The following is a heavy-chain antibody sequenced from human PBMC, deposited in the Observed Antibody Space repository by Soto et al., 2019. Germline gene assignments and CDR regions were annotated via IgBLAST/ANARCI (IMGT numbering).Heavy chain of an antibody. V-gene: IGHV4-31*03. CDR1: GGSISSGGYY. J-gene: IGHJ6*02. CDR2: IYYSGST. D-gene: IGHD3-22*01. CDR3: ARGYYDSSGSHYYYGMDV. Sequence: QVQLQESGPGLVKPSQTLSLTCTVSGGSISSGGYYWSWIRQHPGKGLEWIGYIYYSGSTYYNPYLKSRVTISVDTSKNQFSLKRSSVTAADTAVYYCARGYYDSSGSHYYYGMDVWGQGTTVTVSS.